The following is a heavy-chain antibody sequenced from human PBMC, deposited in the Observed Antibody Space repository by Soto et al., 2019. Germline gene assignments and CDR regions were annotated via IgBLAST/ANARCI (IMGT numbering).Heavy chain of an antibody. D-gene: IGHD2-2*03. Sequence: PSETLSLTCTVSGGSISSYYWSWIRQPPGKGLEWIGYIYYSGSTNYNPSLKSRVTISVDTSKNQFSLKLSSVTAADTAVYYCARHDGYCSSTSCYVDFWFDPWGQGTLVTVSS. CDR1: GGSISSYY. V-gene: IGHV4-59*08. J-gene: IGHJ5*02. CDR3: ARHDGYCSSTSCYVDFWFDP. CDR2: IYYSGST.